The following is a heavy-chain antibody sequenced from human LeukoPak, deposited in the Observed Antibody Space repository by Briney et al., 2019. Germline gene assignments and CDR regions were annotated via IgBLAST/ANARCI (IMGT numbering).Heavy chain of an antibody. J-gene: IGHJ6*02. D-gene: IGHD3-10*01. Sequence: GESLKISCKGSGYSFTSSWIAWVRQIPGKGLEWMGIIYPGDSDTRYSPSFQGQVTIPADKSISTAHLQWSSLKASDTAMYYCATHTTYGSGSYYYYGMDVWGQGTTVTVSS. CDR1: GYSFTSSW. CDR2: IYPGDSDT. CDR3: ATHTTYGSGSYYYYGMDV. V-gene: IGHV5-51*01.